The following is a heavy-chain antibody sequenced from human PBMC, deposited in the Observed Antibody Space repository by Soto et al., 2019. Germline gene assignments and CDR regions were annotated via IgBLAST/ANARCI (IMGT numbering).Heavy chain of an antibody. CDR2: IWYDGSNK. CDR3: ARDKPLPPTVSPFDY. J-gene: IGHJ4*02. Sequence: QVQLVESGGGVVQPGRSLRLSCAASGFTFSSYGMHWVRQAPGKGLEWVAVIWYDGSNKYYADSVKGRFTISRDNSXXTLYLQMNSLRAEDTAVYYCARDKPLPPTVSPFDYWGQGTLVTVSS. V-gene: IGHV3-33*01. CDR1: GFTFSSYG. D-gene: IGHD4-17*01.